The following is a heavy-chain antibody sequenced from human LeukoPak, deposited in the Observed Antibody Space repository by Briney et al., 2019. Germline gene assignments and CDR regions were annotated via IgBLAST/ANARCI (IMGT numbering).Heavy chain of an antibody. D-gene: IGHD2-2*01. Sequence: ASVKVSCKASGGTFSSYATSWVRQATGQGLEWMGWMNPNSGNTGYAQKFQGRVTITRNTSISTAYMELSSLRSEDTAVYYCARVHYGVVPAAGKPYYYYYMDVWGKGTTVTVSS. V-gene: IGHV1-8*03. J-gene: IGHJ6*03. CDR3: ARVHYGVVPAAGKPYYYYYMDV. CDR1: GGTFSSYA. CDR2: MNPNSGNT.